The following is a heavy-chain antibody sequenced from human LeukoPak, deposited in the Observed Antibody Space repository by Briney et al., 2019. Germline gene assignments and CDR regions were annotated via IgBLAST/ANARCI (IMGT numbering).Heavy chain of an antibody. CDR2: AYFTGST. CDR3: AKSGHFYNYTPGDVS. V-gene: IGHV4-39*01. Sequence: SETLSLTCTVSGGSVSSSSSYWGWIRQPPGKGLEWIGSAYFTGSTNYSPSLKTRVTISLDTSKNQFSLRLTSVTAADTAVYYCAKSGHFYNYTPGDVSWGQGTLVTVSS. D-gene: IGHD5-24*01. CDR1: GGSVSSSSSY. J-gene: IGHJ5*02.